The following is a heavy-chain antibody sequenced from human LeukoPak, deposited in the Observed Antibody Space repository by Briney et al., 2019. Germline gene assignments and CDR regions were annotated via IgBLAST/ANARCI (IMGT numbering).Heavy chain of an antibody. V-gene: IGHV4-31*03. Sequence: SETLSLTCTVSGGSISSGGYYWSWIRQHPGKGLEWIGYIHHSGSTYYNPSLKSRVTISVDTSKNQFSLKLGSVTAADTAVYYCARYYYDSSGDFHGMDVWGQGTTVTVSS. CDR1: GGSISSGGYY. D-gene: IGHD3-22*01. CDR2: IHHSGST. J-gene: IGHJ6*02. CDR3: ARYYYDSSGDFHGMDV.